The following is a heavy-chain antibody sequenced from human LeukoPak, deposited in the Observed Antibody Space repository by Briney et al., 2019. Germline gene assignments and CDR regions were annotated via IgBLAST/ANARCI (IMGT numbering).Heavy chain of an antibody. CDR2: INHSGST. CDR3: ARAGIVVVPAAMEYYFDY. CDR1: GGSFSGYY. V-gene: IGHV4-34*01. J-gene: IGHJ4*02. Sequence: SETLSLTCAVYGGSFSGYYWSWIRQPSGKGLEWIGEINHSGSTNYNPSLKSRVTISVDTSKNQFSLKLSSVTAADTAVYYCARAGIVVVPAAMEYYFDYWGQGTLVTASS. D-gene: IGHD2-2*01.